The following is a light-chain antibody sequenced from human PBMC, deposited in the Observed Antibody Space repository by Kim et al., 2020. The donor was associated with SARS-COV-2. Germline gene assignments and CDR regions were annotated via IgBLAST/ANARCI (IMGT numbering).Light chain of an antibody. V-gene: IGKV1-39*01. CDR3: QQSYSSPGT. CDR2: AAS. J-gene: IGKJ1*01. Sequence: DIQMTQSPSSLSASVGDRVTITCRASQSISSYLNWFQQKPGKAPKLLIYAASSLQSGVPSRFSGSGSGTYFTLTISSLQPEDFATYYCQQSYSSPGTFGQGTKVDIK. CDR1: QSISSY.